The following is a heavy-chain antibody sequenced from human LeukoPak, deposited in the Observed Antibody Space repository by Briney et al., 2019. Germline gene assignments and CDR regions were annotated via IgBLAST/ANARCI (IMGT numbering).Heavy chain of an antibody. V-gene: IGHV3-23*01. J-gene: IGHJ5*02. D-gene: IGHD4-17*01. CDR1: GFTFSSYA. CDR2: ISDSGGNT. CDR3: AQGSTTVTTKVWFDP. Sequence: LPGGSLRLSCAVSGFTFSSYAMSWVRQAPGKGLEWVSTISDSGGNTYYADSVKGRFTISRDNSKNTLYMQMNSLRADDTAVYYCAQGSTTVTTKVWFDPWGQGTPVTVSS.